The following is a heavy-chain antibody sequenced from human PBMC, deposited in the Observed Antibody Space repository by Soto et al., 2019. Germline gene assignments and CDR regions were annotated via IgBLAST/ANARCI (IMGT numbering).Heavy chain of an antibody. V-gene: IGHV4-34*01. D-gene: IGHD3-9*01. CDR2: INHSGST. Sequence: PSETLSLTCAVYGGSFSGYYWSWIRQPPGKGLEWIGEINHSGSTNYNPSLKSRVTISVDMSKDQFSLKLSSVTAADTAVYYCARDRKGLLIGYYDYYYYGMDVWGQGTTVTVSS. J-gene: IGHJ6*02. CDR3: ARDRKGLLIGYYDYYYYGMDV. CDR1: GGSFSGYY.